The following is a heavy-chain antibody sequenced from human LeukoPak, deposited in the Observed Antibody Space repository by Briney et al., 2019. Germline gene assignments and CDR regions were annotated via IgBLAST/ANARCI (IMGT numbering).Heavy chain of an antibody. V-gene: IGHV3-23*01. CDR1: GFIFSNYA. CDR3: AKWGDYDVLTGYYVSDF. D-gene: IGHD3-9*01. CDR2: ISGRSDYT. Sequence: GGSLRLSCAASGFIFSNYAMYWVRQAPGKGLGWVSAISGRSDYTYYADSVKGRFTLSRDSSKNTLYLQMNSLRADDTAAYYCAKWGDYDVLTGYYVSDFWGQGTLVTVSS. J-gene: IGHJ4*02.